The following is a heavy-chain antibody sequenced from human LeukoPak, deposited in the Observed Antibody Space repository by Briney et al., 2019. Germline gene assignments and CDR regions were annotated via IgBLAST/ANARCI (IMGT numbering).Heavy chain of an antibody. Sequence: ASVKVSCKASGYTFTSYGISWVRQAPGQGLEWMGWINPNSGGTNYAQKFQGRVTMTRDTSISTAYMELSRLRSDDTAVYYCARVAQQGLAGFQHWGQGTLVTVSS. CDR2: INPNSGGT. D-gene: IGHD6-19*01. V-gene: IGHV1-2*02. J-gene: IGHJ1*01. CDR1: GYTFTSYG. CDR3: ARVAQQGLAGFQH.